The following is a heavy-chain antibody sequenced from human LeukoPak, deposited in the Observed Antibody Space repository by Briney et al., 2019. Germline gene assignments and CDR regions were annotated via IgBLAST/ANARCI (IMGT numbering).Heavy chain of an antibody. CDR2: IYYSGST. Sequence: KPSETLSLTCTVSGGSISSYYWSWIRQPPGKGLEWIGYIYYSGSTNYNPSLKSRVTISVDTSKNQFSLKLSSVTAADTAVYYCARVRVVTATAGYYYFDYWGQGTLVTVFS. CDR1: GGSISSYY. D-gene: IGHD2-21*02. V-gene: IGHV4-59*08. J-gene: IGHJ4*02. CDR3: ARVRVVTATAGYYYFDY.